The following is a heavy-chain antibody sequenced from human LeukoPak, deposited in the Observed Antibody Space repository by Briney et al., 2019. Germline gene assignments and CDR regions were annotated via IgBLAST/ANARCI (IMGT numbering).Heavy chain of an antibody. V-gene: IGHV4-34*01. CDR1: GGSFSGYY. CDR2: LNHSGST. CDR3: ARGGTYYGSGSYYPLMY. D-gene: IGHD3-10*01. Sequence: SDTLSLTCAVYGGSFSGYYWSWIRQPPGKGLEWIGELNHSGSTNYNPSLKSRVTISVDTSKNQLSLKLTSVTAADTAVYYCARGGTYYGSGSYYPLMYWGQGTLVTVSS. J-gene: IGHJ4*02.